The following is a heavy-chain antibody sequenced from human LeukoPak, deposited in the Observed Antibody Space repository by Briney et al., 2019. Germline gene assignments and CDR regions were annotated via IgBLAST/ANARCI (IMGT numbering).Heavy chain of an antibody. D-gene: IGHD3-22*01. CDR3: ASFNYYDSSGYY. Sequence: SETLSLTCAVSGGSISSSNWWSWVRQPPGKGLESIGEINHSGSTNYNPSLKSRVTISVDTSKNQFSLKLSSVTAADTAVYYCASFNYYDSSGYYWGQGTLVTVSS. J-gene: IGHJ4*02. V-gene: IGHV4-4*02. CDR2: INHSGST. CDR1: GGSISSSNW.